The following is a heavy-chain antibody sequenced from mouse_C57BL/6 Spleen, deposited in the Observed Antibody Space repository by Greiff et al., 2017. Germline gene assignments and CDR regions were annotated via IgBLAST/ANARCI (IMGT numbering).Heavy chain of an antibody. V-gene: IGHV1-82*01. CDR2: IYPGDGDT. CDR1: GYAFSSSW. Sequence: VQLHQSGPELVKPGASVKISCKASGYAFSSSWMNWVKQRPGKGLEWIGRIYPGDGDTNYNGKFKGKATLTADKSSSTAYMQLSSLTSEDSAVYFCARNVPRYFDGWGTGTTVTVSS. J-gene: IGHJ1*03. CDR3: ARNVPRYFDG.